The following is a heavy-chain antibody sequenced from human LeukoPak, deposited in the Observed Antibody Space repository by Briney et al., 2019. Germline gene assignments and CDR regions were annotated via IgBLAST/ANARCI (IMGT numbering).Heavy chain of an antibody. CDR2: ISAYNGNT. V-gene: IGHV1-18*01. Sequence: ASVKVSCKASGYTFTSYGISWVRQAPGQGLEWMGWISAYNGNTNYAQKLQGRVTMTTDTSTSTAYMELRSLRSEDTAVYYCARGKGPAAGTDYYYYMDVWGKGTTVTVSS. D-gene: IGHD6-13*01. CDR1: GYTFTSYG. CDR3: ARGKGPAAGTDYYYYMDV. J-gene: IGHJ6*03.